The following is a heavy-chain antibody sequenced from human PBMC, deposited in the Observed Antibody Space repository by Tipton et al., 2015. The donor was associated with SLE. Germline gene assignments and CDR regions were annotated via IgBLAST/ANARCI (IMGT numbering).Heavy chain of an antibody. CDR3: ARDPGAYSGSYRAGYYFDY. Sequence: SLRLSCAASGFTFSSYAMHWVRQAPGKGLEWVAVISYDGSNKYYADSVKGRFTISRDNSKNTLYLQMNSLRAEDTAVYYCARDPGAYSGSYRAGYYFDYWGQGTLVTVSS. CDR2: ISYDGSNK. CDR1: GFTFSSYA. V-gene: IGHV3-30-3*01. J-gene: IGHJ4*02. D-gene: IGHD1-26*01.